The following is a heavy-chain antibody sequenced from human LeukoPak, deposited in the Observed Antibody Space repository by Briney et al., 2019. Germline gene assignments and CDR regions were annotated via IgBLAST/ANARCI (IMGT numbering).Heavy chain of an antibody. J-gene: IGHJ4*02. Sequence: TGGSLRLSCAASGFTFSSYGMHWVRQAPGKGLEWVAFIRYDGSNKYYEDSVKGRFTISRDNSKNTLYLQMNSLRAEDTAVYYCAKEMGSSTSRFPLGYWGQGALVTVSS. CDR3: AKEMGSSTSRFPLGY. CDR1: GFTFSSYG. CDR2: IRYDGSNK. V-gene: IGHV3-30*02. D-gene: IGHD2-2*01.